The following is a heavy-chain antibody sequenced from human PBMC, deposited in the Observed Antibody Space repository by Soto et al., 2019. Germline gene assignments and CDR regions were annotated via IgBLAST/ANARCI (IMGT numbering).Heavy chain of an antibody. D-gene: IGHD3-10*01. CDR2: IYSGGST. Sequence: GGSLRLSCAASGFTVSSNYMSWVRQAPGKGLEWVSVIYSGGSTYYADSVKGRFTISRDNSKNTLYLQMNSLRAEDTAVYYCARLGRNYYGSGSYYLDYWGQGTLVTVSS. J-gene: IGHJ4*02. V-gene: IGHV3-53*01. CDR3: ARLGRNYYGSGSYYLDY. CDR1: GFTVSSNY.